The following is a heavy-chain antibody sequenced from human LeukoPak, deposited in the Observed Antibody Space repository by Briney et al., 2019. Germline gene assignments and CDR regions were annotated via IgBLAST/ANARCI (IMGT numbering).Heavy chain of an antibody. CDR2: IIPLFDTA. D-gene: IGHD5-24*01. CDR1: GGTFSSYG. Sequence: ASVKVSCKASGGTFSSYGISWVRQAPGQGLEWMGGIIPLFDTANYAQKFQGRVTITADKYTSTAYMELSSLSYEDTAMYYCARKMATTTFNWFDPWGQGTLVTVSS. V-gene: IGHV1-69*06. CDR3: ARKMATTTFNWFDP. J-gene: IGHJ5*02.